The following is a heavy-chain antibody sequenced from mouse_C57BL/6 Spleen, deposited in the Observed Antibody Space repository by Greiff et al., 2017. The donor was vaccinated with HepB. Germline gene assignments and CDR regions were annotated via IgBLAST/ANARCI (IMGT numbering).Heavy chain of an antibody. CDR3: ARSGRYGKAMDY. Sequence: QVQLQQPGAELVRPGSSVKLSCKASGYTFTSYWMDWVKQRPGQGLEWIGNIYPSDSETHYNQKFKDKATLTVDKSSSTAYMQLSSLTSEDSAVYYCARSGRYGKAMDYWGQGTSVTVSS. CDR1: GYTFTSYW. J-gene: IGHJ4*01. D-gene: IGHD1-1*01. CDR2: IYPSDSET. V-gene: IGHV1-61*01.